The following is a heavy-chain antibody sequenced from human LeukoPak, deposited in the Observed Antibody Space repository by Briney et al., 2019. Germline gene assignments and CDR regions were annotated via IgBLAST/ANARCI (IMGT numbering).Heavy chain of an antibody. J-gene: IGHJ4*02. CDR1: GYSISSGYY. V-gene: IGHV4-38-2*02. Sequence: KPSETLSLTCTVSGYSISSGYYWGWIRPPPGKGLEWIGSIYHSGSTYYNPSLKSRVTISVDTSKNQFSLKLSSVTAADTALYYCARENGYRYDYWGQGTLVTVSS. CDR2: IYHSGST. CDR3: ARENGYRYDY. D-gene: IGHD5-18*01.